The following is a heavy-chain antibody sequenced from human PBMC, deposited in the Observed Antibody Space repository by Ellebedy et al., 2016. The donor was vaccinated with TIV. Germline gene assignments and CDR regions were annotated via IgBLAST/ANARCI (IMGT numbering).Heavy chain of an antibody. CDR1: GFTFSSYA. CDR2: ISGSGGST. CDR3: ATDQGVTMIVVVILGAFDI. V-gene: IGHV3-23*01. D-gene: IGHD3-22*01. Sequence: PGGSLRLSCAASGFTFSSYAMSWVRQAPGKGLEWVSAISGSGGSTYYADSVKGRLTISRDNSKHTLYLQMNSLRAEDTAVYYCATDQGVTMIVVVILGAFDIWGQGTMVTVSS. J-gene: IGHJ3*02.